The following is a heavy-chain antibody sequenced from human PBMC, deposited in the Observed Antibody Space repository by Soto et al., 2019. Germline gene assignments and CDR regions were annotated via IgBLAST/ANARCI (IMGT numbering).Heavy chain of an antibody. CDR2: IIPIFGTA. CDR1: GGTFSSYA. J-gene: IGHJ6*02. CDR3: AHPKINYYYYFDMDV. Sequence: QVQLVQSGAEVKKPGSSVKVSCKASGGTFSSYAISWVRQAPGQGLEWMGGIIPIFGTANYAQKFQGRVTFTADESTSIAFIHLSSLRSEDTDVYYCAHPKINYYYYFDMDVWGQGTTVTVSS. V-gene: IGHV1-69*12.